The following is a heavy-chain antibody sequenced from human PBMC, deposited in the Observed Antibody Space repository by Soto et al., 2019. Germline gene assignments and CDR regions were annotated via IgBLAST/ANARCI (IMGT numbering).Heavy chain of an antibody. V-gene: IGHV1-69*01. J-gene: IGHJ6*02. CDR3: ARQANCGGDCYTGVNYYYYYGMDV. D-gene: IGHD2-21*02. Sequence: QVQLVQSGAEVKKPGSSVKVSCKASGGTFSSYAISWVRQAPGQGLEWMGGIIPIFGTANYAQKFQGRVTITADESTSTAYMELSSPRSEDTAVYYCARQANCGGDCYTGVNYYYYYGMDVWGQGTTVTVSS. CDR1: GGTFSSYA. CDR2: IIPIFGTA.